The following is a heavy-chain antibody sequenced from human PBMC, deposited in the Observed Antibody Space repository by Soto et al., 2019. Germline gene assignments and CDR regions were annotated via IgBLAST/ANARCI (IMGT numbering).Heavy chain of an antibody. Sequence: PSETLSLTCTVSGGSISSYYWSWIRQPPGKGLEWIGYIYYSGSTNYNPSLKSRVTISVDTSKNQFSLKLSSVTAADTAVYYCARRIAARGNYYYYYMDVWGKGTTVTVSS. CDR3: ARRIAARGNYYYYYMDV. J-gene: IGHJ6*03. CDR2: IYYSGST. CDR1: GGSISSYY. D-gene: IGHD6-6*01. V-gene: IGHV4-59*01.